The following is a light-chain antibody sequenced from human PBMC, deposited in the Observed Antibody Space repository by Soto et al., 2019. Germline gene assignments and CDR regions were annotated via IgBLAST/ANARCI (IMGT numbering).Light chain of an antibody. CDR3: KEYNTWKWK. CDR1: QSVNNN. CDR2: GES. J-gene: IGKJ1*01. V-gene: IGKV3-15*01. Sequence: TLMTHSPATLSFSPWERATLSCRASQSVNNNLACYQQKLGQAPRVLIYGESTRATGIPARFTGSGSGTELILTINSPQSEDYEVYYCKEYNTWKWKFGQGTKVDIK.